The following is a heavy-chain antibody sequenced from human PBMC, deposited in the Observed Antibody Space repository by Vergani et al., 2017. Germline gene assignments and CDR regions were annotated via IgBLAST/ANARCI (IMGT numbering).Heavy chain of an antibody. Sequence: EVQLVESGGGLVQPGGSLRLSCAASGFTFSSYWMSWVRQAPGKGLEWVANIKQDGSEKYYVDSVKGRFTISRDNAKNSLYLQMNSLRAEDTAVYYCARGRARGQYYYYYMDVWGKGTTVTVSS. CDR3: ARGRARGQYYYYYMDV. CDR2: IKQDGSEK. CDR1: GFTFSSYW. D-gene: IGHD3-10*01. J-gene: IGHJ6*03. V-gene: IGHV3-7*01.